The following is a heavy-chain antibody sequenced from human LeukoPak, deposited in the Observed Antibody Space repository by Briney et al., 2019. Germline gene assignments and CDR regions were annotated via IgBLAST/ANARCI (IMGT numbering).Heavy chain of an antibody. CDR2: ISSSSSYI. CDR1: GFAFSSYS. J-gene: IGHJ3*02. CDR3: ARDLGGSVRATFDI. V-gene: IGHV3-21*01. Sequence: PGGSLRLSCAASGFAFSSYSMNWVRQASGKGLEWVSSISSSSSYIYYADSVKGRFTISRDNAKNSLYLQMNSLRAEDTAVYYCARDLGGSVRATFDIWGQGTMVIVSS. D-gene: IGHD3-10*01.